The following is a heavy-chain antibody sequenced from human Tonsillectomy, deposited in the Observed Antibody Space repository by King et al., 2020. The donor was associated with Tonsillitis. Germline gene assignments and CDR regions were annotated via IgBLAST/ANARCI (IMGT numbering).Heavy chain of an antibody. CDR2: IYYSGIT. Sequence: VQLQESGPGLVKPSETLSLTCTVSGDSISNYYWSWIRQPPGKGLQWIGYIYYSGITNYNPPLKSRVTLSVDTSKNQLSLKLNSVTAADTAVYYCARGGIAVAVFDYWGQGALVTVSS. D-gene: IGHD6-19*01. V-gene: IGHV4-59*01. J-gene: IGHJ4*02. CDR1: GDSISNYY. CDR3: ARGGIAVAVFDY.